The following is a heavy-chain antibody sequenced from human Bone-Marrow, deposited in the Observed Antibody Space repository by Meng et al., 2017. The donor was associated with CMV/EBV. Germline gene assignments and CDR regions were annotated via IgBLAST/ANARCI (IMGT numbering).Heavy chain of an antibody. V-gene: IGHV5-51*01. Sequence: GESLKISCKGSGYTFATSWIGWVRQMPGKGLEWMAIIFVTDSDARYSPSFQGQVTISADKSTSTAYLQWSSLKASDTAMYYCARPSLDSRSQSGSFFDYWGQGTLVTVSS. CDR1: GYTFATSW. CDR3: ARPSLDSRSQSGSFFDY. J-gene: IGHJ4*02. CDR2: IFVTDSDA. D-gene: IGHD1-26*01.